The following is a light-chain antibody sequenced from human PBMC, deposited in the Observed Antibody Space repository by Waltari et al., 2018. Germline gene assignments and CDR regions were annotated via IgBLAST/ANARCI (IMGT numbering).Light chain of an antibody. J-gene: IGKJ2*01. CDR1: QSVSSN. Sequence: EIVMTQSPATLSVSPGERANLSCRASQSVSSNLAWYQQKPGQAPRLLIYGASTRAPGIPARFSGSASGTEFSLTISSLQSEDFAVYYCQQYDKWSTFGQGTKLEIK. V-gene: IGKV3-15*01. CDR2: GAS. CDR3: QQYDKWST.